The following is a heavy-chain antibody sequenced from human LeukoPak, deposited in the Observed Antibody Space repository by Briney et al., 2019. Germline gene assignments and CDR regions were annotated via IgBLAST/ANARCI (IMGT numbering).Heavy chain of an antibody. CDR3: ARDSSSWSERNWFDP. V-gene: IGHV4-61*02. CDR2: IYTSGST. CDR1: GGSISSSSYY. D-gene: IGHD6-13*01. Sequence: SETLSLTCTVSGGSISSSSYYWSWIRQPAGKGLEWIGRIYTSGSTNYNPSLKSRVTISVDTSKNQFSLKLSSVTAADTAVYYCARDSSSWSERNWFDPWGQGTLVTVSS. J-gene: IGHJ5*02.